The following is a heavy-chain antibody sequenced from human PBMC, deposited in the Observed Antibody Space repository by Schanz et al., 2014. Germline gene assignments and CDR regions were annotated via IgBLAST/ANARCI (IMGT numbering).Heavy chain of an antibody. V-gene: IGHV3-21*05. CDR2: ISSGSSYA. D-gene: IGHD6-13*01. CDR3: AREEGWGIEAAGPKHYYYGMDV. Sequence: EVKLVESGGGAVRPGGSLRLSCAASGFTLSSYCMHWVRQVPGKGLEWVSDISSGSSYANYADSVKGRFTISRDNAKNSLYLQMNSLRAEDTAVYYCAREEGWGIEAAGPKHYYYGMDVWGRGTTVTVSS. J-gene: IGHJ6*02. CDR1: GFTLSSYC.